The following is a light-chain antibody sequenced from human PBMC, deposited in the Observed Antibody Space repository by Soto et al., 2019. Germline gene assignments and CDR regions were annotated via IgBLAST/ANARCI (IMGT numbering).Light chain of an antibody. V-gene: IGKV1-39*01. CDR2: SAS. CDR3: QQSYTTPT. CDR1: QSISTY. Sequence: IQMTQSPSSLSASVGDEITITCRTGQSISTYLNWYQQRPGEAPRLLIYSASSLQSGVPSRFSGSGAGTEFTLTISSLQPEDSATYYCQQSYTTPTFGQGTKLEIK. J-gene: IGKJ2*01.